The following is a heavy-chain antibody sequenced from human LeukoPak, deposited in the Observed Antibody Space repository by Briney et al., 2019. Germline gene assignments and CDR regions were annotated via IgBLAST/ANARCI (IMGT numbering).Heavy chain of an antibody. Sequence: PGGSLRLSCAASGFTFSSYSMNWVRQAPGKGLEWVSSISSSSSYIYYADSVKGRFTISRDNAKNSLYLQMNSLRAEDTAVYYCARDRVLEMATLDYRGQGTLVTVSS. CDR3: ARDRVLEMATLDY. V-gene: IGHV3-21*01. CDR1: GFTFSSYS. CDR2: ISSSSSYI. D-gene: IGHD5-24*01. J-gene: IGHJ4*02.